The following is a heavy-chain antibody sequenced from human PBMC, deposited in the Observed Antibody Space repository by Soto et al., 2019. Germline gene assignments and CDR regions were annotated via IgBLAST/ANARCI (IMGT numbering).Heavy chain of an antibody. CDR3: ARVSYEGDYDILTGYTNEDAFDI. Sequence: ASVKVSCKASGYTFTSYGISWVRQAPGQGLEWMGWISAYNGNTNYAQKLQGRVTMTTDTSTSTAYMELRSLRSDDTAVYYGARVSYEGDYDILTGYTNEDAFDIWGQGTMVTVSS. J-gene: IGHJ3*02. V-gene: IGHV1-18*01. CDR2: ISAYNGNT. D-gene: IGHD3-9*01. CDR1: GYTFTSYG.